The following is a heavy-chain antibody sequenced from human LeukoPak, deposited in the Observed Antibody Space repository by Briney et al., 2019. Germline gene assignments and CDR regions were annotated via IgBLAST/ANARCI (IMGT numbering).Heavy chain of an antibody. CDR3: ARDYYDFWSGYYPPGY. V-gene: IGHV1-18*01. Sequence: ASVKVSCKASGYTFTSYGISWVRQAPGQGLEWMGWISAYNGNTNYAQKLQGRVTMTTDTSTSTAYMELRSLRSDDTAVYYCARDYYDFWSGYYPPGYWGQGTLVAVSS. CDR2: ISAYNGNT. CDR1: GYTFTSYG. J-gene: IGHJ4*02. D-gene: IGHD3-3*01.